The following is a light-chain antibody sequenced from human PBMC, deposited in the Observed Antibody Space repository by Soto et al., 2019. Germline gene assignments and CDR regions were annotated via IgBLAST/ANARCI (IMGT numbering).Light chain of an antibody. Sequence: QSALTQPASVSGSPGQSITISCTGTGSDVGGYDYVSWYQQYPGKAPKLVIYDVTNRPSGVSNRFSGSKSGNTAALIIFGLKAEDEADYYCCSYTGSGTYVFGTGTKVTVL. CDR3: CSYTGSGTYV. CDR2: DVT. CDR1: GSDVGGYDY. J-gene: IGLJ1*01. V-gene: IGLV2-14*03.